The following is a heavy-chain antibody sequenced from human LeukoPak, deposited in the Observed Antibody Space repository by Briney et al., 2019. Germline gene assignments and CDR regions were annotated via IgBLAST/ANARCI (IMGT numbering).Heavy chain of an antibody. J-gene: IGHJ4*02. V-gene: IGHV3-23*01. D-gene: IGHD1-7*01. Sequence: PGGSLRLSCVVSGFTFSNYAMSWVRQAPGKGLEWVSAISGSGGSTYYADSVKGRFTISRDNSKNTLYLQMNNLRAEDTAVYYCAKSRNYALLRSHDYWGQGTLVTVSS. CDR1: GFTFSNYA. CDR2: ISGSGGST. CDR3: AKSRNYALLRSHDY.